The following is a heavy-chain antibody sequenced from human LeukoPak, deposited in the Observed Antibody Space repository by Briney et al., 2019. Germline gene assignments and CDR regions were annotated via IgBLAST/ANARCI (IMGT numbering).Heavy chain of an antibody. CDR3: AREWGRIAVAGGPGY. CDR1: GFIFSNYG. J-gene: IGHJ4*02. Sequence: GGSMRLSCEASGFIFSNYGMHWVRQAPGKGLEWLALIWYDGQTKFYADSVKGRFTISRDNSGNTLFLHMTSLRVEDTAVYYCAREWGRIAVAGGPGYWGQGALVTVSS. CDR2: IWYDGQTK. D-gene: IGHD6-19*01. V-gene: IGHV3-33*01.